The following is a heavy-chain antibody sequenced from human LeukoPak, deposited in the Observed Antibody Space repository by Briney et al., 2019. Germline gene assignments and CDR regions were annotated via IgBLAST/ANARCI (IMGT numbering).Heavy chain of an antibody. CDR2: IDPSDSYT. V-gene: IGHV5-10-1*01. J-gene: IGHJ4*02. CDR1: GYSFTSYW. D-gene: IGHD2-8*01. Sequence: GESLKISCKGSGYSFTSYWISWVRQMPGKGLEWMGRIDPSDSYTNYSPSFQGHVTISADKSISTAYQQWSSLKASDTAMYYCARHQMGTPSNYFDYWGQGTLVTVSS. CDR3: ARHQMGTPSNYFDY.